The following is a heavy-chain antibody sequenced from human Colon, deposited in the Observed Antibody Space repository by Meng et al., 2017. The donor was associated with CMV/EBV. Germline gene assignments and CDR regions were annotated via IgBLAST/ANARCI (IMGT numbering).Heavy chain of an antibody. Sequence: GESLKISCAASGFTFDDYGMSWVRQVPGKGLEWVCGINWKGGSTGYADSVKGRFTISRDNSKNTLYLQMNSLRAEDTAVYYCAKAFRSGYYYYYGMDVWGQGTTVTVSS. J-gene: IGHJ6*02. CDR3: AKAFRSGYYYYYGMDV. V-gene: IGHV3-20*04. CDR1: GFTFDDYG. D-gene: IGHD1-26*01. CDR2: INWKGGST.